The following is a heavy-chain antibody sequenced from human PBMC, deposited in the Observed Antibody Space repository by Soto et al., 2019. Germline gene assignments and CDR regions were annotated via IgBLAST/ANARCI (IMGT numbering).Heavy chain of an antibody. J-gene: IGHJ4*02. D-gene: IGHD3-10*01. V-gene: IGHV1-69*13. CDR2: IIPIFGTA. CDR1: GGTFSSYA. Sequence: SVKVSCKASGGTFSSYAISWVRQAPGQGLEWMGGIIPIFGTANYAQKFQGRVTITADESTSTAYMELSSVTAADTAVYFCARAEKTSRGITMVRGLITTFDYWGQGTLVTVSS. CDR3: ARAEKTSRGITMVRGLITTFDY.